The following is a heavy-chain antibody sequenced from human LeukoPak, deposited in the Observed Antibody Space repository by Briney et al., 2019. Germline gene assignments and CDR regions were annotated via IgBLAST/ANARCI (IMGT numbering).Heavy chain of an antibody. CDR2: INPNSGGT. CDR1: AYTFTGYY. V-gene: IGHV1-2*02. CDR3: ARTSAAIDYYDSSGYQDY. Sequence: ASVKVSCKASAYTFTGYYMHWVRQAPCQGLEWMGWINPNSGGTNYAQKFQGRVTMTRDTSISTAYMELSRLRSDDTAVYYCARTSAAIDYYDSSGYQDYWGQGTLVTVSS. J-gene: IGHJ4*02. D-gene: IGHD3-22*01.